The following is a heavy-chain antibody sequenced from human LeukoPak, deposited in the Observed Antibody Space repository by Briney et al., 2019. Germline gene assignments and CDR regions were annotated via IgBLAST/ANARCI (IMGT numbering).Heavy chain of an antibody. CDR2: IYHSGST. J-gene: IGHJ6*03. D-gene: IGHD3-10*01. CDR3: ARAKELLWFGGMDV. Sequence: SETLSLTCTVSGGTISSGGYYWSWLRQPPGKGLEWIGYIYHSGSTYYNPSLKSRVTISVDRSKNQFSLKLSSVTAADTAVYYCARAKELLWFGGMDVWGKGTTVTVSS. CDR1: GGTISSGGYY. V-gene: IGHV4-30-2*01.